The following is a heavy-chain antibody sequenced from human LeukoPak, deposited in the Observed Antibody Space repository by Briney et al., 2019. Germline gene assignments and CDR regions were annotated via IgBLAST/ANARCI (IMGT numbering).Heavy chain of an antibody. Sequence: GASVTVSFKASGYAFSAYYMHWVRQAPGQGLEWMGWLNPQTGDTHFAQKFQGRVTFTRDTSISTAYMAMSRLRSDDTAVFYCARGSRYHDWLSPLDSWGQGTLVTVSS. V-gene: IGHV1-2*02. D-gene: IGHD3-9*01. CDR2: LNPQTGDT. CDR1: GYAFSAYY. CDR3: ARGSRYHDWLSPLDS. J-gene: IGHJ4*02.